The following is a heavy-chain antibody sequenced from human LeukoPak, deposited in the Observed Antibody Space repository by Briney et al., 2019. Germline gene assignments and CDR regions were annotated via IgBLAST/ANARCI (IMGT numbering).Heavy chain of an antibody. CDR2: IYYSGST. V-gene: IGHV4-31*03. Sequence: SETLSLTCTVSGGSISSGGYYWSWIRQHPGKGLEWIGYIYYSGSTYYNPSLKSRVTISVDTSKNQFSLKLSSVTAADTAVYYYARDWDDYEYQNAFDIWGQGTMVTVSS. J-gene: IGHJ3*02. D-gene: IGHD4-17*01. CDR1: GGSISSGGYY. CDR3: ARDWDDYEYQNAFDI.